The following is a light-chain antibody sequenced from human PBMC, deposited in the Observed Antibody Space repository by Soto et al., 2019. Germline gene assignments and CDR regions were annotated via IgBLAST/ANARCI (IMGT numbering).Light chain of an antibody. V-gene: IGKV3-15*01. CDR1: QSVSTS. CDR2: GAS. Sequence: EIVMTQSPATLSVSPGERATLSCRASQSVSTSLAWYQQKPGQAPRLLISGASTRATGVPARFSGIGSETEFTLTISSLQSEDFAVYYCQQYNNWWTFGQGTKVEIK. J-gene: IGKJ1*01. CDR3: QQYNNWWT.